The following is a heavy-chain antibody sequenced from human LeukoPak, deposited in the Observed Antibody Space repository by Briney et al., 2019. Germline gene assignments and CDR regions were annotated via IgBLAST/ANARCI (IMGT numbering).Heavy chain of an antibody. Sequence: SETLSLTCTVSGGSISNYYWIWIRQPPGRGLEWIGYIYYSGGTNYNPSLKSRVTISVDTSKNQFSLKLSSVTAADTAVYYCARVSNDYGCNGAFDIWGQGTVVTVSS. CDR1: GGSISNYY. D-gene: IGHD4-23*01. CDR2: IYYSGGT. CDR3: ARVSNDYGCNGAFDI. V-gene: IGHV4-59*01. J-gene: IGHJ3*02.